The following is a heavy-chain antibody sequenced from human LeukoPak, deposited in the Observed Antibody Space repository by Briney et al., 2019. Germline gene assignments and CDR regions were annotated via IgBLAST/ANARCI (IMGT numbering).Heavy chain of an antibody. CDR2: INHSGST. J-gene: IGHJ3*02. D-gene: IGHD6-13*01. V-gene: IGHV4-34*01. CDR1: GGSFSGYY. CDR3: VSSYSSTWYDAFDI. Sequence: SETLSLTCAVYGGSFSGYYWSWIRQPPGKGLEWIGEINHSGSTNYNPSLKSRVTMSVDTSKNQFSLKLSSVTAADTALYYCVSSYSSTWYDAFDIWGQGTMVTVSS.